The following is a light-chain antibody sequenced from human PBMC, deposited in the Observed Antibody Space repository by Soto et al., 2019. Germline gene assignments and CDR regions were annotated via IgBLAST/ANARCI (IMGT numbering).Light chain of an antibody. CDR2: EGS. J-gene: IGLJ1*01. CDR1: SSDVGSYNL. V-gene: IGLV2-23*01. Sequence: SALTQPASVSGSPGQSITISCTGTSSDVGSYNLVSWYQQHPGKAPKLMIYEGSKRPSGVSNRFSGSKSGNTASLTISGLQAEDEADYYCCSYAGSSMLYVFGTGTKLTVL. CDR3: CSYAGSSMLYV.